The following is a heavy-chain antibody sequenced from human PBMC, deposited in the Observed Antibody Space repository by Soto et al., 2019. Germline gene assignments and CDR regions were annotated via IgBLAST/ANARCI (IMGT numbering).Heavy chain of an antibody. J-gene: IGHJ5*02. D-gene: IGHD5-18*01. V-gene: IGHV1-8*02. CDR2: MNPGSGDT. Sequence: ASVKVSCKASGYTFTNNDVSWVRRATGQGLEWMGWMNPGSGDTGYAQKLQGRVTMTRDISIATAYMELNSLTSEDTAIYYCSRMESFGSLNWFDPWGQGTLVTVSS. CDR3: SRMESFGSLNWFDP. CDR1: GYTFTNND.